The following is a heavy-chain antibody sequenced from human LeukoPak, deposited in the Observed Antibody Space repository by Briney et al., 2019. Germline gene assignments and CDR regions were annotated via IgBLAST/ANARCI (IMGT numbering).Heavy chain of an antibody. J-gene: IGHJ4*02. D-gene: IGHD3-10*01. CDR3: ASGYGSGSYYVGGPTCFDY. V-gene: IGHV3-7*01. Sequence: GGSLRLSCAASGFTFSSYWMSWVRQAPGKGLEWVANIKQGGSEKYYVDSVKGRFTISRDNAKNSLYLQMNSLRAEDTAVCYCASGYGSGSYYVGGPTCFDYWGQGTLVTVSS. CDR1: GFTFSSYW. CDR2: IKQGGSEK.